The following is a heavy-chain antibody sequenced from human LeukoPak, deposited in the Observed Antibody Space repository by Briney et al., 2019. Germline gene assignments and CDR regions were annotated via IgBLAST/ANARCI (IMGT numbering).Heavy chain of an antibody. CDR2: ISYDGSNK. CDR3: AKSPIAARPNYFDY. J-gene: IGHJ4*02. Sequence: GGSLRLSCAASGFTFSSYGMHWVRQAPGKGLEWVAVISYDGSNKYYADSVKGRFTISRDNSKNTLYLQMNSLRAEDTAVYYCAKSPIAARPNYFDYWGQGTLVTVSS. D-gene: IGHD6-6*01. V-gene: IGHV3-30*18. CDR1: GFTFSSYG.